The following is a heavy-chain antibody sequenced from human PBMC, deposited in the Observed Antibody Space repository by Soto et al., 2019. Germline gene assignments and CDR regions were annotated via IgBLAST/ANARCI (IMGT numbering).Heavy chain of an antibody. CDR1: GESFTGYY. D-gene: IGHD3-3*01. CDR2: INHSGTT. Sequence: SETLSLTCAVYGESFTGYYWSWIRQPPGAGLEWIGEINHSGTTNYNPSLKSRVIISVDTSKNQFSLKLSSVTAADTAVYYCARGYYDFWSGFPSMDVWGKGTTGTVSS. CDR3: ARGYYDFWSGFPSMDV. J-gene: IGHJ6*03. V-gene: IGHV4-34*01.